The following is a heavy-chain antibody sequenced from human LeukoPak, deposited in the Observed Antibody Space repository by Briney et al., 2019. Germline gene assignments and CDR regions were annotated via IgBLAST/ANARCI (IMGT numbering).Heavy chain of an antibody. J-gene: IGHJ4*01. D-gene: IGHD6-13*01. CDR3: AREVVAAPGTVDY. CDR1: GGSFSGYY. Sequence: SETLSLTCAVYGGSFSGYYWSWIRQPPGKGLEWTGEINHSGSTNYNPSLKSRVTISVDTSKNQFSLKLSSVTAADTAVYYCAREVVAAPGTVDYWGQGTLVTVSS. CDR2: INHSGST. V-gene: IGHV4-34*01.